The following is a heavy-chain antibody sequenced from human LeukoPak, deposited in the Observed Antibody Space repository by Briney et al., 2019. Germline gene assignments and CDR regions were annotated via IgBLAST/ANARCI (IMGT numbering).Heavy chain of an antibody. V-gene: IGHV1-2*02. D-gene: IGHD3-3*01. CDR1: GYTFTGYY. CDR2: INPNSGGT. J-gene: IGHJ4*02. CDR3: ARDSSPGTYYDFWSGLGY. Sequence: ASVKVSCKSSGYTFTGYYMHWVRQAPGQGLEWMGWINPNSGGTNYAQKFQGRVTMTRDTSISTAYMELSMLRSDDTAVYYCARDSSPGTYYDFWSGLGYWGQGTLVTVSS.